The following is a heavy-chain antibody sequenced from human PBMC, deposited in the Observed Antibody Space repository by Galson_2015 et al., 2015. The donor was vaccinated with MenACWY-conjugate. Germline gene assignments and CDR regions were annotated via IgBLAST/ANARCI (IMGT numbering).Heavy chain of an antibody. D-gene: IGHD3-10*01. CDR2: ISSNGGST. V-gene: IGHV3-64*01. Sequence: SLRLSCAASGFTFSSYAMHWVRQAPGKGLEYVSAISSNGGSTYYANSVKGRFTISRDNSKNTLYLQMGSLRAEDMAVYYCARGRSYYYGSGSQDKYYFDYWGQGTLVTVSS. J-gene: IGHJ4*02. CDR3: ARGRSYYYGSGSQDKYYFDY. CDR1: GFTFSSYA.